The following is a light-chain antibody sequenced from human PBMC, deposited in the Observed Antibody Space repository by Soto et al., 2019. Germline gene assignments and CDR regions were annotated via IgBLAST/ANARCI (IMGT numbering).Light chain of an antibody. CDR2: EVG. CDR3: QAYDYSLTASV. V-gene: IGLV2-14*01. Sequence: QSALTQPASVSGSPGQSITISCTGTSSDIGGYNYVAWYQQHPGKAPRLVIYEVGNRPSGVSNRFSGSKSGNTASLTISGLQAEDEGDYYCQAYDYSLTASVFGGGTKLTVL. J-gene: IGLJ3*02. CDR1: SSDIGGYNY.